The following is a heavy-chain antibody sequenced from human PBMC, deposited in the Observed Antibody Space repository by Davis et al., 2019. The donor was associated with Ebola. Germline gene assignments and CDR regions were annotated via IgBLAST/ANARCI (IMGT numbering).Heavy chain of an antibody. J-gene: IGHJ4*02. D-gene: IGHD6-13*01. CDR2: TSSSSDYI. CDR1: GFTFSTYS. Sequence: ESLKLSCAASGFTFSTYSMNWVRQAPGKGLEWVSSTSSSSDYIYYADSVKGRFTISKDNAKKSLYLQMNSLRAEDTAVYYCARDTASSSWYPYYFGYWGQGTLVTVSS. CDR3: ARDTASSSWYPYYFGY. V-gene: IGHV3-21*01.